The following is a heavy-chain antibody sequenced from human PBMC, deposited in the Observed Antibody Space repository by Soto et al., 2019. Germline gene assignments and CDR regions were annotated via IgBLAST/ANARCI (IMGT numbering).Heavy chain of an antibody. CDR1: GSSFTKYG. Sequence: RPSVKVSCKTSGSSFTKYGLHWVRQAPGQRLEWMGWINPGNGDTKYSQKFQGRVTITRDTSATTAYMELSSLRSEDSAVFYCARTDCSSTSCYNYYYYGMDVWGQGTTVTVSS. CDR2: INPGNGDT. J-gene: IGHJ6*02. CDR3: ARTDCSSTSCYNYYYYGMDV. V-gene: IGHV1-3*01. D-gene: IGHD2-2*01.